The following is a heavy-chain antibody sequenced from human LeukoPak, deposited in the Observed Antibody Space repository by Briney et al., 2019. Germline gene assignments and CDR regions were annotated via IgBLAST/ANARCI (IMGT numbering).Heavy chain of an antibody. J-gene: IGHJ4*02. CDR2: IYPADSDT. V-gene: IGHV5-51*01. Sequence: GESLKISCQVSGYIFTNYWIGWMRQMPGKGLESMGIIYPADSDTTYSPSFEGQVTISADESIDTVYLQWSSLKASDTATYYCARQSRDGSKTRGYYFDSWGQGTLVTVSS. CDR1: GYIFTNYW. CDR3: ARQSRDGSKTRGYYFDS. D-gene: IGHD3-10*01.